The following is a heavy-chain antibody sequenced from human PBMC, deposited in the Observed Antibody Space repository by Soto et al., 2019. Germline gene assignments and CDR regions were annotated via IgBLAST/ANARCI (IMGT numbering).Heavy chain of an antibody. Sequence: QVQLVQSGAEVKKPGSSVKVSCTASGGSLSNFGISWVRQAPGQGLEGMGAIIPVFGTPNYAQKFQDRVTINADESTTTVYVEVRSLTSEDTAVYYCARGDATKIVVTTYYAMDVWGQGTTVTVSS. D-gene: IGHD3-22*01. J-gene: IGHJ6*02. V-gene: IGHV1-69*12. CDR3: ARGDATKIVVTTYYAMDV. CDR1: GGSLSNFG. CDR2: IIPVFGTP.